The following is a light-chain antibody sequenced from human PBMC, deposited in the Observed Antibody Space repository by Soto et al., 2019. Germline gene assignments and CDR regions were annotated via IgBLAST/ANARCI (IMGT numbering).Light chain of an antibody. CDR3: QQYDNLPT. CDR2: DAS. J-gene: IGKJ4*01. CDR1: QSISSY. V-gene: IGKV1-33*01. Sequence: DIQMTQSPSSLSASVGDRVTITCRASQSISSYLNWYQQKPGKAPKLLIYDASSLKSGVPSRFSGSESGTEFTLTISSLQPEDIATYYCQQYDNLPTFGGGTK.